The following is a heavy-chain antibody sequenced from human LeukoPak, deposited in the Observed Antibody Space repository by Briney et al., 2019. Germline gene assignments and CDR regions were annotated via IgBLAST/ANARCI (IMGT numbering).Heavy chain of an antibody. V-gene: IGHV4-4*02. CDR1: GDSINSLDL. D-gene: IGHD6-13*01. CDR2: MYLSGTT. J-gene: IGHJ6*02. CDR3: ARHLGPRYDSWSPYYYYGMDV. Sequence: PSETLSLTCTVSGDSINSLDLWSWVRQPPGKGLEWIGEMYLSGTTHSNPSVKSRVTISIDKSKNQFFLNLSSVTAADTAVYYCARHLGPRYDSWSPYYYYGMDVWGQGTTVTVSS.